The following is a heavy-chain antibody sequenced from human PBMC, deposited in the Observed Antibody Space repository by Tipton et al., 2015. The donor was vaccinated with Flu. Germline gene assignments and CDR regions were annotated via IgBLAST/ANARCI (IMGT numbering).Heavy chain of an antibody. CDR2: VYHGGTT. CDR1: GYSISSRYY. D-gene: IGHD3-10*01. J-gene: IGHJ4*02. CDR3: ATTTYYYGSGSHDY. Sequence: LSLTCTVSGYSISSRYYWGWIRQPPGKGLEWIGCVYHGGTTYYNPSLKSRVAISLDTFKNQFSLKLTSVTAADTAVYYCATTTYYYGSGSHDYWGQGTLVTVSS. V-gene: IGHV4-38-2*02.